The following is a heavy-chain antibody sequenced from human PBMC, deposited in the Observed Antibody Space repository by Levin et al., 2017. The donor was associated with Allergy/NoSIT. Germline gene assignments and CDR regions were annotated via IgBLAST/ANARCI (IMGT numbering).Heavy chain of an antibody. CDR1: GFTFSNYA. D-gene: IGHD3-22*01. J-gene: IGHJ3*02. CDR3: ARFARPAGGYDSSDSFDI. CDR2: FRDTRYT. Sequence: GGSLRLSCAASGFTFSNYAMSWVRQAPGKGLEWVAGFRDTRYTNYADSVNGRFTISRDNSRNMFYLQMNSLRAEDTAVYYCARFARPAGGYDSSDSFDIWGQGTMVTVSS. V-gene: IGHV3-23*01.